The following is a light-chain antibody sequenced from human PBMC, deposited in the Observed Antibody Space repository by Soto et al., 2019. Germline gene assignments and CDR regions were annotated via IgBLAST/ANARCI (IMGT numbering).Light chain of an antibody. CDR3: QEYNDWSLT. Sequence: EIVMTQSPVTLSVSPGERATLSCRASQSVSSNLAWYQHKPGQAPSLLIYGAFTRATGIPAMFSGTESWTEFTLTIISIQSEDFALDYCQEYNDWSLTFGQWTKLDI. V-gene: IGKV3-15*01. J-gene: IGKJ2*01. CDR1: QSVSSN. CDR2: GAF.